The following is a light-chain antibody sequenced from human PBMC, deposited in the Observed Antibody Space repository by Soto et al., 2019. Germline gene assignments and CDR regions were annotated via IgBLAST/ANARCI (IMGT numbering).Light chain of an antibody. CDR3: SSYGGSNNLL. J-gene: IGLJ2*01. CDR2: DVI. CDR1: SRDIGGYDF. V-gene: IGLV2-8*01. Sequence: QSVLTQPPSASGSPGQSVTISCTGTSRDIGGYDFVSWYQQHPGKVPKLLIYDVIKRPSGVPYRCSGSKSGNTASLTVSGLQPDDEADYYRSSYGGSNNLLFGGGTKLAVL.